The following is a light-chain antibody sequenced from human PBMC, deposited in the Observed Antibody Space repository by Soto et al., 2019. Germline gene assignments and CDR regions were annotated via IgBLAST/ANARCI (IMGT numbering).Light chain of an antibody. CDR2: GSS. CDR1: QSVSGSY. V-gene: IGKV3-20*01. J-gene: IGKJ2*01. CDR3: QHYGSSPPYT. Sequence: EVVLTQSPGTLSLSPGERATLSCRASQSVSGSYLAWYQQKPGQSPRLLIYGSSDRATGIPDGFSGSGAGTEFTLTISRMEPEGFAVYYGQHYGSSPPYTFGQGTKLEIK.